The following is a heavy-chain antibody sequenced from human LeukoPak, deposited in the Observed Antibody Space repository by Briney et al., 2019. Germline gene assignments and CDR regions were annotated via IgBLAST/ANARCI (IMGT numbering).Heavy chain of an antibody. CDR3: AREDGGSSTSFDY. Sequence: PGGSLRLSCAASGFTFSSCGMNWVRQAPGKGLEWVSSISSSSSYIYYADSVKGRFTISRDNAKNSLYLQMNSLRAEDTAVYYCAREDGGSSTSFDYWGQGTLVTVSS. CDR2: ISSSSSYI. J-gene: IGHJ4*02. V-gene: IGHV3-21*01. CDR1: GFTFSSCG. D-gene: IGHD2-2*01.